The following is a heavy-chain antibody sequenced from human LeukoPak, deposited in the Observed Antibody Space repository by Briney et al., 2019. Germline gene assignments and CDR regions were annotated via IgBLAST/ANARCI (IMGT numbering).Heavy chain of an antibody. CDR3: AGDYYDSSGYCPEFDY. V-gene: IGHV3-11*04. D-gene: IGHD3-22*01. J-gene: IGHJ4*02. CDR2: ISSSGSTI. Sequence: GGSLRLSCAASGFTFSDYYMSWIRQAPGEGLEWVSYISSSGSTIYYADSVKGRFTISRDNAKNSLYLQMNSLRAEDTAVYYCAGDYYDSSGYCPEFDYWGQGTLVTVSS. CDR1: GFTFSDYY.